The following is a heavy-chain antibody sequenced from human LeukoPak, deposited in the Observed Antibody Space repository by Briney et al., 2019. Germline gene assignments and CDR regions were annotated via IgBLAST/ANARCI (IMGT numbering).Heavy chain of an antibody. CDR3: AXXXXTRAXXDAFDI. CDR1: GYTFTGYY. D-gene: IGHD2-15*01. CDR2: INPNSGGT. J-gene: IGHJ3*02. V-gene: IGHV1-2*06. Sequence: GASVKVSCKASGYTFTGYYMHWVRQAPGQGLEWMGRINPNSGGTNYAQKFQGRVTMNRDTSISTAYMEVSRLRSDDTAVYYCAXXXXTRAXXDAFDIWGQGTMVTVS.